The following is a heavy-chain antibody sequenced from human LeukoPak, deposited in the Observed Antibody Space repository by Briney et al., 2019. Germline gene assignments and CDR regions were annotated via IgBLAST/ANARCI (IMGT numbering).Heavy chain of an antibody. CDR1: GFTLGIYA. D-gene: IGHD2-15*01. V-gene: IGHV3-23*01. CDR3: ARGGGGHRPFDY. Sequence: PGGSLRLSCTGSGFTLGIYAMTWVRQAPGKGLEWVATMLNSGARYDADSVMSRFTMSRDSSQDTLYLQMNNLGVGDTAIYYCARGGGGHRPFDYWGQGVLVTVSA. CDR2: MLNSGAR. J-gene: IGHJ4*02.